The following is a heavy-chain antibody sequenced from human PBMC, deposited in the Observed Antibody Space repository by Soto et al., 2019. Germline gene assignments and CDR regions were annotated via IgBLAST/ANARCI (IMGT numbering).Heavy chain of an antibody. V-gene: IGHV3-33*01. Sequence: QVQLVESGGGVVQPGRSLRLSCAASGFTFSSYGMHWVRQAPGKGLEWVAVIWYDGSNKYYADSVKGRFTISRDNSKKKLSLQMNSLRAEDTAVDDCAMVWAYDFWSGYPDTRGMDVWGQGTTVTVSS. D-gene: IGHD3-3*01. CDR3: AMVWAYDFWSGYPDTRGMDV. J-gene: IGHJ6*02. CDR1: GFTFSSYG. CDR2: IWYDGSNK.